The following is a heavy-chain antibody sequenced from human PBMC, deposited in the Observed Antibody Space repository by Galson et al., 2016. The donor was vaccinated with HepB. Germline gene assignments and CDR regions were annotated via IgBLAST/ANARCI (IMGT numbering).Heavy chain of an antibody. CDR3: AREVVQDYLWGSYRYDGRAGLGR. Sequence: SLRLSCAASGFIYSSYGLHWVRQAPGKGLVWQAVIWNDGSKTEYADSVRGRFAISRDTSKNTLYLQMDSLTAEDTAVYYCAREVVQDYLWGSYRYDGRAGLGRWGQGTLVTVSS. J-gene: IGHJ4*02. CDR1: GFIYSSYG. D-gene: IGHD3-16*02. CDR2: IWNDGSKT. V-gene: IGHV3-33*01.